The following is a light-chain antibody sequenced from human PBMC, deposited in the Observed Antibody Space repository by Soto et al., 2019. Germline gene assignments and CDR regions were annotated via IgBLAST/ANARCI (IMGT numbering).Light chain of an antibody. CDR1: QTISIW. CDR3: QQYNSYWT. V-gene: IGKV1-5*01. CDR2: DAS. Sequence: DIQMTQSPSTLSASVGDRVTITCRARQTISIWLAWYQQKPGKAPKLLIYDASSLESGVPSRFSGSGSGTEFTLTISSLQPDDFATYCCQQYNSYWTFGQGTKVDNK. J-gene: IGKJ1*01.